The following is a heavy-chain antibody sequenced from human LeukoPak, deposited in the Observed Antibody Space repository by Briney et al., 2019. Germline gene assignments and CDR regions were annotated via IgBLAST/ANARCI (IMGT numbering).Heavy chain of an antibody. J-gene: IGHJ4*02. V-gene: IGHV1-2*02. CDR1: GYTFTGYS. CDR3: TRDDYGDLVY. D-gene: IGHD4-17*01. Sequence: ASVKVSCKASGYTFTGYSIHWVRQDPGQGLEWMGWINPNSGGRNYAQKFQGRVTMTRDTSISTAYMELTRLRSDDTAVYYCTRDDYGDLVYWGQGALVTVSS. CDR2: INPNSGGR.